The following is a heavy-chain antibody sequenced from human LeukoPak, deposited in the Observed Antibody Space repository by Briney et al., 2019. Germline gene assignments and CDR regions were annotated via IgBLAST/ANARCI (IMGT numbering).Heavy chain of an antibody. CDR3: AGVIAAAGTFDY. V-gene: IGHV4-59*08. Sequence: SETLSLTCTVSGVSSSSSYWSWIRQPPGKGLEWIGYIFYTGDSNHNPSLKSRVSISLDTSKNQISLKLSSVTAADTAVYYCAGVIAAAGTFDYWGQGTLVTVSS. D-gene: IGHD6-13*01. J-gene: IGHJ4*02. CDR2: IFYTGDS. CDR1: GVSSSSSY.